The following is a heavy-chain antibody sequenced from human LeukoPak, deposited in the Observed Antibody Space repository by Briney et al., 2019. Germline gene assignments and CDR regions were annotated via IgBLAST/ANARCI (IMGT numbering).Heavy chain of an antibody. CDR2: IHHSGST. J-gene: IGHJ4*02. Sequence: SQTLSLTCTVSGGSISSGGYYWSWIRQPPGKGLEWIGYIHHSGSTYYNPSLKSRVTISVDRSKNRFSLKVSSVTAADTAVYYCARGRQDVVLMVYATHFDYWGQGTLVTVSS. V-gene: IGHV4-30-2*01. CDR1: GGSISSGGYY. CDR3: ARGRQDVVLMVYATHFDY. D-gene: IGHD2-8*01.